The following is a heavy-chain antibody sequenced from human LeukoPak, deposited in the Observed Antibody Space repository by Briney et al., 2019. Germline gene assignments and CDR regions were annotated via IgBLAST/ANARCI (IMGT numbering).Heavy chain of an antibody. Sequence: GGSLRLSCAASGFTFSSYNMNWVRQAPGKGLEWVSYISYSGTIYYTDSVEGRFTISRDNAKNSLFLQMNSLRAEDTAVYYCASAPNYAYLDSRGQGTLVTVSS. CDR1: GFTFSSYN. J-gene: IGHJ4*02. D-gene: IGHD3-16*01. V-gene: IGHV3-48*03. CDR2: ISYSGTI. CDR3: ASAPNYAYLDS.